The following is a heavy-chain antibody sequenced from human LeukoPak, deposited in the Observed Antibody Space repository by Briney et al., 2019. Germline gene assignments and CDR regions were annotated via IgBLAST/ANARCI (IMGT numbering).Heavy chain of an antibody. V-gene: IGHV3-21*01. Sequence: PGGSLRLSCAASGFTFSSYSMNWVRQPPGKGLEWVSSISSSSSYIYYADSVKGRFTISRDNAKDSLYLQMNSLRAEDTAVYYCARVNYYDSSGYPYYFDYWGQGTLVTVSS. CDR1: GFTFSSYS. D-gene: IGHD3-22*01. CDR2: ISSSSSYI. CDR3: ARVNYYDSSGYPYYFDY. J-gene: IGHJ4*02.